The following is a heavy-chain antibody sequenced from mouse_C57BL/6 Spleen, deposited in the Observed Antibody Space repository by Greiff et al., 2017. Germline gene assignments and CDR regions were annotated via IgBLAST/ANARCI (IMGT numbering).Heavy chain of an antibody. V-gene: IGHV1-81*01. D-gene: IGHD4-1*01. J-gene: IGHJ1*03. CDR3: ARSGDWDRLYWYFDV. Sequence: VKLMESGAELARPGASVKLSCTASGYTFTSYGISWVKQRTGQGLEWIGEIYPRSGNTYYNEKFKGKATLTADKSSSPAYLELRSLTSEDSAVYFCARSGDWDRLYWYFDVWGTGTTVTVSS. CDR1: GYTFTSYG. CDR2: IYPRSGNT.